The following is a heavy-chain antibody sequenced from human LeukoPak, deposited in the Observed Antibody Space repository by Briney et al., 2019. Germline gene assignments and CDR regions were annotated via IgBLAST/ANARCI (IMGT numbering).Heavy chain of an antibody. Sequence: SETLSLTCAVSGGSISSGIYYWGWIRQPPGKGLEWIGSIYYSGNAYYNPSLKSRVTISVDTSKSQLSLKLNSVTAADTAVYYCARHVRQQLPPKAFDYWGQGTLVTVSS. D-gene: IGHD6-13*01. CDR3: ARHVRQQLPPKAFDY. CDR2: IYYSGNA. CDR1: GGSISSGIYY. J-gene: IGHJ4*02. V-gene: IGHV4-39*01.